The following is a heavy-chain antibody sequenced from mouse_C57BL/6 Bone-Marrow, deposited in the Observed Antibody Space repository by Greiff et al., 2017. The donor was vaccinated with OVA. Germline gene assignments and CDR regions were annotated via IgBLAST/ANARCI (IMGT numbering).Heavy chain of an antibody. Sequence: QVQLQQPGAELVMPGASVKLSCKASGYTFTSYWMHWVKQRPGQGLEWIGEIDPSDSYTNSNQKFKGKSTLTVDKASSTAYMQLRILSSEDSAVYYCARSGINTPFAYWGQGTLVTVSA. V-gene: IGHV1-69*01. D-gene: IGHD5-1-1*01. J-gene: IGHJ3*01. CDR2: IDPSDSYT. CDR1: GYTFTSYW. CDR3: ARSGINTPFAY.